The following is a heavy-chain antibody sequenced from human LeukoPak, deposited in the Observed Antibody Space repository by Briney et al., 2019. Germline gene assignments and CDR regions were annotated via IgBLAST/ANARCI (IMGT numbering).Heavy chain of an antibody. CDR3: ARAGYCSGGSCYSLGYYYYYYMDV. J-gene: IGHJ6*03. CDR2: INPSGGST. V-gene: IGHV1-46*01. CDR1: GYTFTSYY. Sequence: ASVKVSCKASGYTFTSYYMHWVRQAPGQGLEWMGIINPSGGSTSYAQKFQGRVTMTRDMSTSTVYMELSSLRSEDTAVYYCARAGYCSGGSCYSLGYYYYYYMDVWGKGTTVTVSS. D-gene: IGHD2-15*01.